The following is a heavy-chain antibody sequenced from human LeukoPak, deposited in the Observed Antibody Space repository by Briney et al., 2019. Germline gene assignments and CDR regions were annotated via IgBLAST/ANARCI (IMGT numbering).Heavy chain of an antibody. V-gene: IGHV4-4*07. J-gene: IGHJ4*02. Sequence: SETLSLTCTVSGGCISSYYWSWIRQPAGKGLEWIGRIYTSGSTNYNASLKSRVSMSVDTSKNQLSLKLSSVTAADTAVFYCARENSGSYREFDYWGQGTLVTVSS. CDR2: IYTSGST. D-gene: IGHD1-26*01. CDR3: ARENSGSYREFDY. CDR1: GGCISSYY.